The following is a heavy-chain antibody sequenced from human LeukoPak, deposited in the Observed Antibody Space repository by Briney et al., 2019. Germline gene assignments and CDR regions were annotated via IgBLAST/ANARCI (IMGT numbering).Heavy chain of an antibody. D-gene: IGHD3-9*01. CDR2: FDPEDGET. J-gene: IGHJ4*02. V-gene: IGHV1-24*01. CDR3: ATFVSLTGYYGTYFDY. CDR1: GCTLTELS. Sequence: ASVKVSCKVSGCTLTELSMHWVRQAPGKGLEWMGGFDPEDGETIYAQKFQGRVTMTEDTSTDTAYMELSSLRSEDTAVYYCATFVSLTGYYGTYFDYWGQGTLVTVSS.